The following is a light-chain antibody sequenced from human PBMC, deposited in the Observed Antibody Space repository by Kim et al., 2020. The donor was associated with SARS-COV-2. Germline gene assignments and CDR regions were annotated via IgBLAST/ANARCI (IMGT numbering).Light chain of an antibody. Sequence: SYELTQPPSVYVYPGQTASITCSGDKLGDKYACWYQQKPGQSHVLVIYQDSKRPSGIPERFSGSNSGNTATLTISGTQAMDEADYYCQEWDSSTGVFGGG. V-gene: IGLV3-1*01. CDR1: KLGDKY. CDR2: QDS. CDR3: QEWDSSTGV. J-gene: IGLJ3*02.